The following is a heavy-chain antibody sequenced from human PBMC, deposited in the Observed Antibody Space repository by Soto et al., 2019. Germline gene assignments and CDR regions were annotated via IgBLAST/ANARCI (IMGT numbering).Heavy chain of an antibody. CDR3: VRDRSGSFPG. CDR1: GFTFSSFW. V-gene: IGHV3-7*04. J-gene: IGHJ4*01. D-gene: IGHD1-26*01. CDR2: IKQDGSEK. Sequence: PGGSLRLSCAASGFTFSSFWMSWVRQTPEKGLEWVANIKQDGSEKYYIDPVKGRFTISRDNAKDSLYLQMDNLKDEDTAVYYCVRDRSGSFPGWGHGTLVTVSS.